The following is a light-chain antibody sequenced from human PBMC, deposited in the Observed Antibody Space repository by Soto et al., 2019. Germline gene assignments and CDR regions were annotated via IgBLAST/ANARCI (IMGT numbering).Light chain of an antibody. V-gene: IGLV2-23*02. J-gene: IGLJ2*01. CDR2: EVT. Sequence: QSALAQPTSLSDSPGQTFHITSSGPIIGVESYNSNAWYQQHPGKAPRFVIFEVTTRPSGISERFSGSKSGYTASLTISGLQAEDEADYFCFSYAGNSIWLFGGGTKVTVL. CDR3: FSYAGNSIWL. CDR1: IIGVESYNS.